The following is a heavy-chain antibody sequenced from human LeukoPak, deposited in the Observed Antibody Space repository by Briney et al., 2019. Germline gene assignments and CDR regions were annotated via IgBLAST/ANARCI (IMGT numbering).Heavy chain of an antibody. J-gene: IGHJ6*02. V-gene: IGHV4-59*01. CDR2: IYYSGST. Sequence: PSETLSLTCTVSGGSISSYYWSWIRQPPGEGLEWIGYIYYSGSTNYNPSLKSRVTISVDTSKNQFSLKLSSVTAADTAVYYCARDRGSGTLDGYYYYGMDDWGQGTTVTVSS. CDR1: GGSISSYY. D-gene: IGHD3-10*01. CDR3: ARDRGSGTLDGYYYYGMDD.